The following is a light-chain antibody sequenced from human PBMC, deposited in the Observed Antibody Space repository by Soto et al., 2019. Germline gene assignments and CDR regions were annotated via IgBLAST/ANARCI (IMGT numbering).Light chain of an antibody. CDR3: QQYDSLPIT. CDR2: DAS. CDR1: QDISNY. Sequence: IQLTQSPSSLSASAGDRVTITCQASQDISNYLNWYQQKPGKAPELLINDASNLEMGVPSRFSGVGSGTDFTFTISSLQPEDIATYFCQQYDSLPITFGQGTRLEIK. J-gene: IGKJ5*01. V-gene: IGKV1-33*01.